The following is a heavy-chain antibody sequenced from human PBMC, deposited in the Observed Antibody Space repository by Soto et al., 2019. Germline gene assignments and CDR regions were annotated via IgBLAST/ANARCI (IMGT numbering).Heavy chain of an antibody. J-gene: IGHJ3*02. Sequence: GGSVEVSCKASGYTLYSYCIIWVRQAPGQGLEWMGWISAYNGNTNYAQKLQGRVTMTTDTSTSTAYMELRSLRSDDTAVYYCARADSSGLTHIWGQGTMVTVS. CDR3: ARADSSGLTHI. V-gene: IGHV1-18*01. CDR1: GYTLYSYC. CDR2: ISAYNGNT. D-gene: IGHD6-19*01.